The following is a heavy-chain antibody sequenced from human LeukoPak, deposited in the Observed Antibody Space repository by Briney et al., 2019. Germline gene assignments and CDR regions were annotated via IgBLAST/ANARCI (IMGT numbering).Heavy chain of an antibody. V-gene: IGHV1-2*04. Sequence: GASVKVSCKASGYTFTGYYMHWVRQAPEQGLEWMGWINPNSGGTNYAQKFQGWVTMTRDTPISTAYMELSRLRSDDTAVYYCARDGGYSYGYPLDYWGQGTLVTVSS. CDR1: GYTFTGYY. J-gene: IGHJ4*02. CDR2: INPNSGGT. D-gene: IGHD5-18*01. CDR3: ARDGGYSYGYPLDY.